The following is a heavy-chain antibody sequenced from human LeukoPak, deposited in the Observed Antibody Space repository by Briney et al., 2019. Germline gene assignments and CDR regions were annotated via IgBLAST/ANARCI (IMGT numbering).Heavy chain of an antibody. CDR1: GFTFSNYG. CDR3: AKKSPDSSGNPAYD. D-gene: IGHD4-23*01. Sequence: GGSLRLSCAGAGFTFSNYGMSWVRQAPGKGLEWVSVISRSGTETYHADSVRGRVTISRDNAKNTLYLQINSLRAEDTAVYYCAKKSPDSSGNPAYDWGQGTLVTVSS. CDR2: ISRSGTET. J-gene: IGHJ4*02. V-gene: IGHV3-23*01.